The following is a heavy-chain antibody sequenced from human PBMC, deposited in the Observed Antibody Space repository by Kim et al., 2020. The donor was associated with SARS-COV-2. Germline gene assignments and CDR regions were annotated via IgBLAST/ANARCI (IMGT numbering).Heavy chain of an antibody. CDR3: ARRAGMDV. Sequence: GGSLRLSCAASGFTFSNFWMSWVRQAPGKGLEWVANIKHDGSEQYYVDSVKGRFTISRDNAKNSLYLQMNSLRAEDTAVYYCARRAGMDVWGQGTTVTVS. V-gene: IGHV3-7*01. CDR2: IKHDGSEQ. J-gene: IGHJ6*02. CDR1: GFTFSNFW.